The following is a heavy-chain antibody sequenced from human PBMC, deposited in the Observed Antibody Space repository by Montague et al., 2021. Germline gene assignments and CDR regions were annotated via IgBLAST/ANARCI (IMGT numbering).Heavy chain of an antibody. CDR1: FFSLFLLSSS. V-gene: IGHV4-30-4*01. J-gene: IGHJ4*02. CDR3: ARGDYSDIHFDS. CDR2: LSSTGRT. Sequence: SQTPSLPSRFSFFSLFLLSSSFLFLLPPPGPGLAWPASLSSTGRTQNNPSLKSRLTISLDTSKNLFSLKLRSVTAADTAVYYCARGDYSDIHFDSWGQGTLVTVSS. D-gene: IGHD3-22*01.